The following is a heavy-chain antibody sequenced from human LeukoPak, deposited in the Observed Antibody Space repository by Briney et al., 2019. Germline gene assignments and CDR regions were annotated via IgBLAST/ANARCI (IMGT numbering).Heavy chain of an antibody. CDR2: IKQDENEK. Sequence: PGGSLRLSCAASGFTFTNYWMSWVRQAPGKGLEWVAHIKQDENEKHYVDSVKGRFTISRDNAKNSLYLQMNSLRAEDTAVYYCARGQTHQGEDYYDSSGLIYYWGRGTLVTVSS. V-gene: IGHV3-7*01. J-gene: IGHJ4*02. D-gene: IGHD3-22*01. CDR1: GFTFTNYW. CDR3: ARGQTHQGEDYYDSSGLIYY.